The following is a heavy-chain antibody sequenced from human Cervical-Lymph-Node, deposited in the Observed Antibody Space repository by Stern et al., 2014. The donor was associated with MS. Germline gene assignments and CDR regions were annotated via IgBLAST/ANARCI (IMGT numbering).Heavy chain of an antibody. D-gene: IGHD3-10*01. CDR1: GGTFSSYA. Sequence: KLVQSGAEVKKPGSSVRVSCKASGGTFSSYAISWVRQAPGQGLEWMGGIIPMFGTANYAQKFQVRVTITADDSTTTAYMEVSSLRSEDTAVYYCASSVGELTPEAVWGQGTTVTVFS. J-gene: IGHJ6*02. CDR3: ASSVGELTPEAV. V-gene: IGHV1-69*01. CDR2: IIPMFGTA.